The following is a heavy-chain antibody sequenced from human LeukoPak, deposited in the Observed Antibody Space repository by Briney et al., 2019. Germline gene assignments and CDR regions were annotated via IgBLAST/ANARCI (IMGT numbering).Heavy chain of an antibody. J-gene: IGHJ6*02. D-gene: IGHD3-22*01. CDR1: GFTVSSNY. Sequence: GGSLRLSSAASGFTVSSNYMSWVRQAPGKGLEWVSVIYSGGSTYYADSVKGRFTISRDNSKNTLYLQMNSLRAEDTAVYYCAVSYYYDSSGEPVPYFYYGMDVWGQGTTVTVSS. CDR2: IYSGGST. CDR3: AVSYYYDSSGEPVPYFYYGMDV. V-gene: IGHV3-66*01.